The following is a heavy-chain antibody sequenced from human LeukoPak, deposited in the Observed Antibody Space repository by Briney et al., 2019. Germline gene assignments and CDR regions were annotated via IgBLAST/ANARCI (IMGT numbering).Heavy chain of an antibody. CDR3: AKGPRRRMVRGGPEYFQH. V-gene: IGHV3-21*04. J-gene: IGHJ1*01. Sequence: KPGGSLRLSCAASGFTFSSYSMNWVRQAPGKGLEWVSSISSSSSYIYYADSVKGRFTISRDNAKNSLYLQMNSLRSEDTALYYCAKGPRRRMVRGGPEYFQHWGQGTLVTVSS. D-gene: IGHD3-10*01. CDR2: ISSSSSYI. CDR1: GFTFSSYS.